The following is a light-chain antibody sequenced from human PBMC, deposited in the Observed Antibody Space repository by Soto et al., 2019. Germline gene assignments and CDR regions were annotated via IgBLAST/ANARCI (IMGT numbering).Light chain of an antibody. V-gene: IGLV2-14*01. CDR1: SSDVGGYNY. CDR2: EVR. J-gene: IGLJ3*02. CDR3: SSYTRSSIWV. Sequence: QSVLTQPASVSGSPGQSITISCTGTSSDVGGYNYVSWYQQYPGKAPKLMIYEVRNRPSRVSNRFSGSKSGNTASLTISGLQAEDEADYYCSSYTRSSIWVFGGGTKLTVL.